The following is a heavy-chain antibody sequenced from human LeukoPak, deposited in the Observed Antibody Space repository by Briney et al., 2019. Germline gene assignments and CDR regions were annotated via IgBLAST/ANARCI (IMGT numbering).Heavy chain of an antibody. D-gene: IGHD3-10*01. J-gene: IGHJ4*02. CDR1: GYSISSGYY. CDR3: ARGVDYYGV. Sequence: PSETLSLTCTVSGYSISSGYYWGWIRQPPGKGLEWIGSIYHSGSTYYNPFLKSRVTTSVDTSKNQFSLKLSSVTAADTAVYYCARGVDYYGVWGQGTLVTVSS. V-gene: IGHV4-38-2*02. CDR2: IYHSGST.